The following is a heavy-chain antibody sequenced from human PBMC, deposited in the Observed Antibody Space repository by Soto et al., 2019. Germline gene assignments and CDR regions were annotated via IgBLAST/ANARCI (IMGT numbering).Heavy chain of an antibody. CDR3: ARAIGPTLFDY. V-gene: IGHV3-13*04. Sequence: GGSLRLSCSASGFTFSSYDMHWVRQGPGKGLEWVSAIGTAGDTNYAGSVKGRFTISRANAKNSLYLQMNSLRAGDTAIYFCARAIGPTLFDYWGQGTLVTVSS. CDR2: IGTAGDT. D-gene: IGHD3-22*01. J-gene: IGHJ4*02. CDR1: GFTFSSYD.